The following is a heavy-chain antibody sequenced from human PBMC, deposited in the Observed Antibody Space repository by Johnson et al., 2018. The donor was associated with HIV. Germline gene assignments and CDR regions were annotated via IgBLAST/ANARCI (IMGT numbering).Heavy chain of an antibody. CDR2: ITYDGSNK. V-gene: IGHV3-30*03. CDR1: GFTFSSYG. D-gene: IGHD6-6*01. CDR3: YTSSFEAAFDV. J-gene: IGHJ3*01. Sequence: VQVVESGGDLVQPGGSLRLSCAASGFTFSSYGIHWVRQAPGKGLEWVAHITYDGSNKYYADSVKGRFTISRDNSKNTLYLQMNSLRTEDTALYYCYTSSFEAAFDVWGQGTMVTVSS.